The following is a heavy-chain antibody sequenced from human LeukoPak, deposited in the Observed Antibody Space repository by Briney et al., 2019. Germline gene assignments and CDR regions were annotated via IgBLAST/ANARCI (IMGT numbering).Heavy chain of an antibody. CDR1: GYTFTSYA. CDR2: INPNSGGT. V-gene: IGHV1-2*02. D-gene: IGHD7-27*01. CDR3: ARRWGSYYYYYMDV. Sequence: ASVNVSCKASGYTFTSYAMHWVRQAPGQGLEWMGWINPNSGGTNYAQKFQGRVTMTRDTSISTAYMELSRLRSDDTAVYYCARRWGSYYYYYMDVWGKGTTVTISS. J-gene: IGHJ6*03.